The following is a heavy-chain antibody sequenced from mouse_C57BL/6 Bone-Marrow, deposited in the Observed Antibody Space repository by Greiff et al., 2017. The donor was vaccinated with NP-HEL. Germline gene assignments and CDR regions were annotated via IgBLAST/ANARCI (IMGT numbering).Heavy chain of an antibody. Sequence: VQLQQPGAELVKPGASVKLSCKASGYTFTSYWMQWVKQRPGPGLEWIGEIDSSDSYTNYNQKFKSKAKLTVDTSSSTAYMQLSGLTSEDSAVYYCARSLWDYYAMDYWGQGTSVTVSS. D-gene: IGHD4-1*01. V-gene: IGHV1-50*01. CDR2: IDSSDSYT. J-gene: IGHJ4*01. CDR3: ARSLWDYYAMDY. CDR1: GYTFTSYW.